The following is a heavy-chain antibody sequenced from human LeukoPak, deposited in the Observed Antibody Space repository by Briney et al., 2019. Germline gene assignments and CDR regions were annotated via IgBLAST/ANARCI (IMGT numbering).Heavy chain of an antibody. D-gene: IGHD4-17*01. J-gene: IGHJ3*02. Sequence: GGSLRLSCAASGFTFSNAWMSWVRQAPGKGLEWVSAISGSGGSTYYADSVKGRFTISRDNSKNTLYLQMNSLRAEDTAVYYCAKSETNVYGDYGAFDIWGQGTMVTVSS. CDR2: ISGSGGST. V-gene: IGHV3-23*01. CDR1: GFTFSNAW. CDR3: AKSETNVYGDYGAFDI.